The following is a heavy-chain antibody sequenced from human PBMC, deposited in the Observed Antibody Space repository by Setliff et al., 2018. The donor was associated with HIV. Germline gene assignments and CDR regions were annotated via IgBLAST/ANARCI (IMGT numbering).Heavy chain of an antibody. CDR1: GGSFSDYY. D-gene: IGHD6-13*01. CDR3: ARIGSGWSVGWFDP. V-gene: IGHV4-34*01. J-gene: IGHJ5*02. Sequence: SETLSLTCAVYGGSFSDYYWGWIRQTPGKGLEWIGSIYWSGLTFYIPSLKSRATISIDTSKNQLSLKLRSVTAADTAVYYCARIGSGWSVGWFDPWGQGTLVTVSS. CDR2: IYWSGLT.